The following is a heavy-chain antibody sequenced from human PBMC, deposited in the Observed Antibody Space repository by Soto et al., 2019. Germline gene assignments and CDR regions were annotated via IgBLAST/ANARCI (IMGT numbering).Heavy chain of an antibody. J-gene: IGHJ4*02. V-gene: IGHV4-34*01. Sequence: QVQLQQWGAGLLKPSETLSLTCAVYGGSFSGYYWSWIRQPPGKGLEWIGEINHSGSTNYNPSLKSRVTITVDTSKNQFSLTLSSVTAADTAVYYCARAFYRSYGDPSLDYWGQGTLVTVSS. CDR1: GGSFSGYY. CDR3: ARAFYRSYGDPSLDY. D-gene: IGHD4-17*01. CDR2: INHSGST.